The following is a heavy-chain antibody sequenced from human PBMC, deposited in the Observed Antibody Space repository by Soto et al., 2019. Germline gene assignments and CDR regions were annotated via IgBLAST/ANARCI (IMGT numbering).Heavy chain of an antibody. CDR2: IYYSGST. CDR1: GVSISSSSYY. Sequence: PSETLSLTCAVSGVSISSSSYYWGWIRQPPGKGLEWIGSIYYSGSTYYNPSLKSRVTISVDTSKNQFSLKLSSVTAADTAVYYCACIFSGGYGYGFYYYGMDVWAQGTTVTVSS. D-gene: IGHD5-18*01. V-gene: IGHV4-39*01. CDR3: ACIFSGGYGYGFYYYGMDV. J-gene: IGHJ6*02.